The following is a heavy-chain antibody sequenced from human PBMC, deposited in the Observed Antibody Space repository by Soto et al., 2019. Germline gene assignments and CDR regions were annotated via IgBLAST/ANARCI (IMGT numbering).Heavy chain of an antibody. CDR3: ARGKYSGFDL. CDR1: GYSFFSDVVA. Sequence: HSQTLSLTCAISGYSFFSDVVAWNWIRQSPSRGLEWLGRAIYRSKWSNDYAVSVKGRITVNPDTSKNQFSLHLNSVTPEDTAVYYCARGKYSGFDLWGQGTMVTVSS. CDR2: AIYRSKWSN. J-gene: IGHJ3*01. D-gene: IGHD2-15*01. V-gene: IGHV6-1*01.